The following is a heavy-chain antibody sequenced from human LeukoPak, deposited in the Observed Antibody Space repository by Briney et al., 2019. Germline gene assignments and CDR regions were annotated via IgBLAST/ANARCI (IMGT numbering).Heavy chain of an antibody. CDR3: ARYSGSQEAFDY. D-gene: IGHD1-26*01. Sequence: GGSLRLSCAASGFTFDDYAMHWVRQAPGKGLEWVSGISWNSGSIGYADSVKGRFTISRDNAKNSLYLQMNSLRAEDTALYYCARYSGSQEAFDYWGQGTLVTVSS. CDR2: ISWNSGSI. J-gene: IGHJ4*02. V-gene: IGHV3-9*01. CDR1: GFTFDDYA.